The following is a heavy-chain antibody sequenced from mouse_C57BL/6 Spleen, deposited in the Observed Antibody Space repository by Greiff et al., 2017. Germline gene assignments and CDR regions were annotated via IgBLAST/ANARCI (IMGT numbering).Heavy chain of an antibody. D-gene: IGHD2-2*01. Sequence: DVQLQESGPGLVKPSQSLSLTCSVTGYSITSGYYWNWIRQFPGNKLEWMGYISYDGSNNYNPSLKNRISITRDTSKNQFFLKLNSVTTEDTATYYCARARYGYDWYFDVWGTGTTVTVSS. J-gene: IGHJ1*03. CDR2: ISYDGSN. CDR3: ARARYGYDWYFDV. V-gene: IGHV3-6*01. CDR1: GYSITSGYY.